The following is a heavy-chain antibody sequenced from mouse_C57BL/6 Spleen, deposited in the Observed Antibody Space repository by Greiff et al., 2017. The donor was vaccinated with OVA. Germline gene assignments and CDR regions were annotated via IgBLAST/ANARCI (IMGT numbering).Heavy chain of an antibody. J-gene: IGHJ2*01. CDR3: ARRIIYYYGSSYVYFDY. D-gene: IGHD1-1*01. CDR1: GYTFTDYN. Sequence: EVQLQQSGPELVKPGASVKMSCKASGYTFTDYNMHWVKQSHGQSLEWIGYINPTNGGTSYNQKFKGKATLTVNKSSSTAYMELRSLTSEDSAVYYCARRIIYYYGSSYVYFDYWGQGTTLTVSS. CDR2: INPTNGGT. V-gene: IGHV1-22*01.